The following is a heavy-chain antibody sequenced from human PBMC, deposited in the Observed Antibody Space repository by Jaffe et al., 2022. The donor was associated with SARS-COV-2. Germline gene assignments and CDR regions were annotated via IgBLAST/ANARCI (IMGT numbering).Heavy chain of an antibody. Sequence: EVQLLESGGGFVQPGGSLTLSCTASGFTFTNFAMSWVRLAPGKGLEWVSAVSLDAESTYYPDSDSVRGRFTVSRDNSKNTLYLQMNSLRAEDTAVYYCATGGGANTFEHWGQGTLVTVSS. V-gene: IGHV3-23*01. D-gene: IGHD1-26*01. CDR1: GFTFTNFA. CDR3: ATGGGANTFEH. J-gene: IGHJ4*02. CDR2: VSLDAEST.